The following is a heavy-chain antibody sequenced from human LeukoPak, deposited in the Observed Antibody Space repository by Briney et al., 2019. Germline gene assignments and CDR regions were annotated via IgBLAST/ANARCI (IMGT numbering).Heavy chain of an antibody. J-gene: IGHJ5*02. CDR1: GGSFSGYY. CDR2: INHSGST. Sequence: PSETLSLTXAVYGGSFSGYYWSRICQPPGKGLEWIGEINHSGSTNYNPPLKSRVTISVDTSKNQFSLKLSSVTAADTAVYYCARARRAQCLVLWAYNNWFDPWGQGTLVTVSS. CDR3: ARARRAQCLVLWAYNNWFDP. V-gene: IGHV4-34*01. D-gene: IGHD6-19*01.